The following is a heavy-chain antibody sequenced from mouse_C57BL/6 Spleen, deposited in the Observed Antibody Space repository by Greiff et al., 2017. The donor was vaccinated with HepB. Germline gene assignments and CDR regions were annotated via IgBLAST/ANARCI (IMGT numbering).Heavy chain of an antibody. CDR1: GYTFTSYW. J-gene: IGHJ3*01. CDR3: ARSGVEYDAWFAY. D-gene: IGHD2-14*01. CDR2: IDPSDSET. Sequence: VQLQQPGAELVRPGSSVKLSCKASGYTFTSYWMHWVKQRPIQGLEWIGNIDPSDSETHYNQKFKDKATLTVDKSSSTAYMQLSSRTSEDSAVYYCARSGVEYDAWFAYWGQGTLVTVSA. V-gene: IGHV1-52*01.